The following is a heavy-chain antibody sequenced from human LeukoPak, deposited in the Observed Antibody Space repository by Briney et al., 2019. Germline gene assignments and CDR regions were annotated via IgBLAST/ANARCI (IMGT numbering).Heavy chain of an antibody. CDR2: IYTSGST. CDR3: AARSGSYWDYYYGMDV. V-gene: IGHV4-61*02. Sequence: SQTLSLTCTVSGGSISSGSYYWSWIRQPAGKGLEWNGRIYTSGSTNYNPSLKSRVTISVDTSKNQFSLKLSSVTAADTAVYYCAARSGSYWDYYYGMDVWGQGTTVTVSS. J-gene: IGHJ6*02. CDR1: GGSISSGSYY. D-gene: IGHD3-10*01.